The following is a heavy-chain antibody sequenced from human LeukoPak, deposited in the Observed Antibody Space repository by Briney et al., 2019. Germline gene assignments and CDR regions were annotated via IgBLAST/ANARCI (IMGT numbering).Heavy chain of an antibody. J-gene: IGHJ4*02. D-gene: IGHD6-19*01. CDR2: IHYSGTT. Sequence: PSETLSLTCTVSGGSVNTYYWNWIRPRPGKGLEGRGYIHYSGTTNYNPSLKNRVTISRDTSKHQSPPNVRSVTAADTAVHFCSRGIPVTGPSTGPKRFDSWGQGTLVTVSS. CDR3: SRGIPVTGPSTGPKRFDS. CDR1: GGSVNTYY. V-gene: IGHV4-59*02.